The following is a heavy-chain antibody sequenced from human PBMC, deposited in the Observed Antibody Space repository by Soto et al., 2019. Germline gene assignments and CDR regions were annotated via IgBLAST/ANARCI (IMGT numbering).Heavy chain of an antibody. V-gene: IGHV1-18*01. Sequence: QVQLVQSGAEVKKPGASVKVSCKASGYTFTSYGISWVRQAPGQELEWMGWISAYNGNTNYAQKLQGRVTMTTDTSTSTAYMELRSLRSDDTAVYYCARDSGYDKHSGAPKGELFDYWGQGTLVTVSS. D-gene: IGHD5-12*01. CDR2: ISAYNGNT. CDR3: ARDSGYDKHSGAPKGELFDY. J-gene: IGHJ4*02. CDR1: GYTFTSYG.